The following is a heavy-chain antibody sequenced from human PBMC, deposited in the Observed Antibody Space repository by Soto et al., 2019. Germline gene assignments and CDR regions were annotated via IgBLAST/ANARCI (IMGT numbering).Heavy chain of an antibody. CDR2: TYYRSRWYK. Sequence: SQTLALPCAISGDSVSSNNSAWNCIRQFPSRGLEWLGRTYYRSRWYKDYAVSVKSRITINPDTSKNQFSLQLNSVTPEDTAVYYCARQYYGMDVWGQGTTVTVSS. J-gene: IGHJ6*02. CDR3: ARQYYGMDV. V-gene: IGHV6-1*01. CDR1: GDSVSSNNSA.